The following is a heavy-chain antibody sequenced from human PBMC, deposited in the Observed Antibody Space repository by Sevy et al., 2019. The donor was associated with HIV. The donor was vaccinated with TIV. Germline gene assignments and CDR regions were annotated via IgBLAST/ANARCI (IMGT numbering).Heavy chain of an antibody. Sequence: GGSLRLSCGASGFTFSTYWMSWVRQAPGKGLEWVANINQDGSQKYYVDSVKGRFTISKDNAKNYLYLQMSSLRAEDTAVYYCAREFDGGPDYWGQGTLVTVSS. J-gene: IGHJ4*02. CDR1: GFTFSTYW. V-gene: IGHV3-7*01. CDR2: INQDGSQK. D-gene: IGHD3-9*01. CDR3: AREFDGGPDY.